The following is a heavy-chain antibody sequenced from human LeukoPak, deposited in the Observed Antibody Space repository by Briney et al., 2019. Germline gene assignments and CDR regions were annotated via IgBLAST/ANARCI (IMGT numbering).Heavy chain of an antibody. D-gene: IGHD1-1*01. CDR2: ISAYNGNT. CDR1: GYTFTSYG. CDR3: AREASLEGWFDP. J-gene: IGHJ5*02. Sequence: ASVKVSCKASGYTFTSYGISWVRQAPGQGLEWMGWISAYNGNTNYAQKLQGRVTMTTDTSTSTAYMELRSLRSDDTAVFYCAREASLEGWFDPWGQGTLVTVSS. V-gene: IGHV1-18*01.